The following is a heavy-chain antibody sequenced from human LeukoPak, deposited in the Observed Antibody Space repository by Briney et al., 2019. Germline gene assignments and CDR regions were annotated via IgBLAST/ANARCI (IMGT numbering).Heavy chain of an antibody. CDR2: IRYDGSSK. CDR1: GFTFSSYA. Sequence: PGGSLRLSCAASGFTFSSYAMHWVRQAPGKGLEWVAFIRYDGSSKYYADSVKGRFTISRDNSKNTLYLQMNSLRAEDTAVYYCAKGGITVAAGAFDIWGQGTMVTVSS. V-gene: IGHV3-30*02. D-gene: IGHD6-19*01. J-gene: IGHJ3*02. CDR3: AKGGITVAAGAFDI.